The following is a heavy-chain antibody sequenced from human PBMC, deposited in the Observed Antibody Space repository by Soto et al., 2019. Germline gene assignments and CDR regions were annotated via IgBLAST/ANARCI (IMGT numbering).Heavy chain of an antibody. V-gene: IGHV3-23*01. D-gene: IGHD6-6*01. Sequence: EVQLLESGGGLVQPGGSLRLSCAASGFTFSSYAMSWVRQAPGKGLEWVSAISGSGGSTYYADSVKGRFTISRDNSKNTVYLQMNSLRAEDTAVDYCARGIAARLGWFDPWGQGTLVTVSS. J-gene: IGHJ5*02. CDR2: ISGSGGST. CDR1: GFTFSSYA. CDR3: ARGIAARLGWFDP.